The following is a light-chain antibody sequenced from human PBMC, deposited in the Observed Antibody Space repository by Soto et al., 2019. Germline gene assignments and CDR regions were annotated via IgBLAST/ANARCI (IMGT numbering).Light chain of an antibody. Sequence: DIQLTQSPSFLSASVGDRVTITCRASQGISTYLAWYQQSPGKAPTLLIYAASTLQSGVPSRFSGSGSGTEFTLTISSLQPEDFATYYCQQLYSYPLTFGGGTKVDI. CDR2: AAS. CDR3: QQLYSYPLT. CDR1: QGISTY. V-gene: IGKV1-9*01. J-gene: IGKJ4*01.